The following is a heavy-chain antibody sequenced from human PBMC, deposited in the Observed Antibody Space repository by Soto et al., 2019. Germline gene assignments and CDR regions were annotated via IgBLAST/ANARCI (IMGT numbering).Heavy chain of an antibody. V-gene: IGHV4-31*03. CDR2: IYYSGST. Sequence: QVQLQESGPGLVKPSQTLSLTCTVSGGSISSGGHYWSWIRQHPGKGLEWMGYIYYSGSTYYNPSLKSRVTISVDTSKNQCPLKLSYVTAADTAVYYCARDSSPSMGSFDYWGQGTLVTVSS. CDR1: GGSISSGGHY. CDR3: ARDSSPSMGSFDY. J-gene: IGHJ4*02.